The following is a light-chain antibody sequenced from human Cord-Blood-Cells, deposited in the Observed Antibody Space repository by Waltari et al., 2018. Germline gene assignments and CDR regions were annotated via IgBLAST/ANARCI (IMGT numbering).Light chain of an antibody. CDR3: SSYTGSSTYV. V-gene: IGLV2-14*03. CDR1: SSDVGGYNY. J-gene: IGLJ1*01. Sequence: QSALTQPASVSGSPGQSITISCTGTSSDVGGYNYVAWYQHHPGKAPKLMIYDVSKRPSGVSNRSSGSKSGNTASLTISGLQAEDEADYYCSSYTGSSTYVFGTGTKVTVL. CDR2: DVS.